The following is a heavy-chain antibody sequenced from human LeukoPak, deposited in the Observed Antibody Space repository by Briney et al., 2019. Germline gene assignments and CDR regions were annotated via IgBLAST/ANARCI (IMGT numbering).Heavy chain of an antibody. CDR1: GFTFSNAW. CDR2: IKSKTDGGTT. D-gene: IGHD3-22*01. J-gene: IGHJ4*02. CDR3: ARVKRTDSSGYLNYFDY. Sequence: GGSLRLSCAASGFTFSNAWMSWVRQAPGKGLEWVGRIKSKTDGGTTYYADSVKGRFTISRDNSKNTLYLQMNSLRAEDTAVYYCARVKRTDSSGYLNYFDYWGQGTLVTVSS. V-gene: IGHV3-15*01.